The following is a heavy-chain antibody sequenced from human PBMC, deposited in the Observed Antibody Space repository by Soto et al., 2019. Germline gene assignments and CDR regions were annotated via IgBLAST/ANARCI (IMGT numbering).Heavy chain of an antibody. CDR1: GYTFTSYG. CDR2: ISANNGNT. Sequence: QVQLVQSGAEVKKPGASVKVSCKASGYTFTSYGISWVRQAPGQGLEWMGWISANNGNTNYSQNFQGIVILTTDTSTSTADTDRISLRSDDTSLYYCARDHHHYYDSGSPGAFDIWGQGTMVTLSS. CDR3: ARDHHHYYDSGSPGAFDI. D-gene: IGHD3-10*01. V-gene: IGHV1-18*01. J-gene: IGHJ3*02.